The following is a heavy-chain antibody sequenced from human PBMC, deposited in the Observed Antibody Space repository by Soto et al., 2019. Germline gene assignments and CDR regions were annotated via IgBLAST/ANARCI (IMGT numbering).Heavy chain of an antibody. CDR3: AGDTYGFDY. Sequence: QAQLQESGPGLVKPSETLSLTCTVSGGSISSYYWNWIRQPPGKGLEWIGSISDNGYTNYNPSLKSRVSVSVDTSKNQFSLKLNSVTAADTAVYYCAGDTYGFDYWGQGTLVTVSS. CDR1: GGSISSYY. CDR2: ISDNGYT. J-gene: IGHJ4*02. V-gene: IGHV4-59*01. D-gene: IGHD3-10*01.